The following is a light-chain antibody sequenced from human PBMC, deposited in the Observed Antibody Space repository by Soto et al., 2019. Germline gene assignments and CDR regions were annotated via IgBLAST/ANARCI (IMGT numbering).Light chain of an antibody. Sequence: QLVLTQPPSASGTPGQRVTFSCSGSSSNIGGNTVSWFQHLPRTAPKLLNFRNSQRPSGVPDRFSGAKSGTSASLAISGLQSEDEANYYCATWDDGLSAYVFGTGTKLTVL. V-gene: IGLV1-44*01. J-gene: IGLJ1*01. CDR1: SSNIGGNT. CDR3: ATWDDGLSAYV. CDR2: RNS.